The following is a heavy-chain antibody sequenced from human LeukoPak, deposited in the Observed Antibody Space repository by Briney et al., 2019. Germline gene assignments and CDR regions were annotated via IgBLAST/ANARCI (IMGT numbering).Heavy chain of an antibody. J-gene: IGHJ4*02. D-gene: IGHD3-10*01. CDR2: IYTSGTT. Sequence: SETLSLTCTVSDGSISSYFWSWIRQPAGKGLEWIGRIYTSGTTNYNPSLKSRVTMSVDTSKNQFSLQLSSVTAADTAVYYCGRAVYGSGRQIDYWGQGTLVTVSS. CDR1: DGSISSYF. V-gene: IGHV4-4*07. CDR3: GRAVYGSGRQIDY.